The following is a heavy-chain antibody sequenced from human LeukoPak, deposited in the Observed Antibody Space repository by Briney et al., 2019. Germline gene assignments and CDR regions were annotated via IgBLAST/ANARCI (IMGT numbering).Heavy chain of an antibody. Sequence: GRSLRLSCAASGFTFSGYGMHWVRQAPGKGLEWVAVISYDGSNKYYADSVKGRFTISRDNSKNTLYLQMNSLRAEDTAVYYCAKDRSIAAAGPMDYWGQGTLVTVSS. CDR2: ISYDGSNK. J-gene: IGHJ4*02. D-gene: IGHD6-13*01. CDR1: GFTFSGYG. V-gene: IGHV3-30*18. CDR3: AKDRSIAAAGPMDY.